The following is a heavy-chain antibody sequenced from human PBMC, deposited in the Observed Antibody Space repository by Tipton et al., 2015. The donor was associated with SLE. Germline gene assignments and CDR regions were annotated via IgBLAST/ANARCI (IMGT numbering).Heavy chain of an antibody. D-gene: IGHD2-8*01. CDR3: ARGIVLNY. Sequence: TLSLTCTVSGDSISSYYWSWIRQPPGKGLEWIGSIFYSGSTYHNPSLKSRVTISVDTSKNQFSLKLSSVTAADTAVFYCARGIVLNYWGQGTLVTVSS. J-gene: IGHJ4*02. CDR2: IFYSGST. CDR1: GDSISSYY. V-gene: IGHV4-59*12.